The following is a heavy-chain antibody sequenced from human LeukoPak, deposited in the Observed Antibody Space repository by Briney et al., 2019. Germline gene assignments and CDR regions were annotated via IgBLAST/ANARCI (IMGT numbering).Heavy chain of an antibody. J-gene: IGHJ3*02. D-gene: IGHD7-27*01. CDR2: ISYDGSYK. Sequence: GGSLRLSCAASGFTFSNFYMHWVRQAPGKGLEWVAVISYDGSYKDYADSVKGRFTVSRDNSKNTLYLQMNSLRAEDTAVYYCTRDRDSGAFDIWGQGTMVTVSS. V-gene: IGHV3-30-3*01. CDR3: TRDRDSGAFDI. CDR1: GFTFSNFY.